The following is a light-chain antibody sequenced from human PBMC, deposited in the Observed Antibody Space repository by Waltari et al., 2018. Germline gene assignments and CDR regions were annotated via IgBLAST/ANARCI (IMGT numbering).Light chain of an antibody. Sequence: EIVLTQSPGTLSLTPGERATLSCSASQSVSSSYLAWYQQTPGQAPRLLIDGASYMAAGMPDRFSGSGSGTDFARIISRLEPEDFAVYYCQKYGRSPPGYTFGQGTIREIK. CDR2: GAS. CDR3: QKYGRSPPGYT. J-gene: IGKJ2*01. CDR1: QSVSSSY. V-gene: IGKV3-20*01.